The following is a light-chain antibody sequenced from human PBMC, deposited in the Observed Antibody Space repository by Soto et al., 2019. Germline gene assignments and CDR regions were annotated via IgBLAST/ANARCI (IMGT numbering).Light chain of an antibody. CDR2: AAS. CDR1: HSVTTY. J-gene: IGKJ1*01. V-gene: IGKV3-15*01. CDR3: QQYINWHRT. Sequence: RVMTKSPATLTVPQGERPRLTCRPRHSVTTYLAWYQHKPGQGPRLLIYAASTRATGIPARFSGSGSGTEFRLTISSMQSEDVAVYYCQQYINWHRTFEQGDQGGYQ.